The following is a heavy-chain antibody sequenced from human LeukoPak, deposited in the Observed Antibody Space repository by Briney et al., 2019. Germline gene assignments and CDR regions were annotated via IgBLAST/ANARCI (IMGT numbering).Heavy chain of an antibody. Sequence: SETLSLTCTVSGGSISSYYWSWIRQPPGKGLEWIGYIYYSGSTNYNPSLKSRVTISVDTSKNQFSLKLSSVTAADTAVYYCARWVSTGDAFDTWGQGTMVTVSS. V-gene: IGHV4-59*01. CDR1: GGSISSYY. J-gene: IGHJ3*02. CDR3: ARWVSTGDAFDT. D-gene: IGHD2/OR15-2a*01. CDR2: IYYSGST.